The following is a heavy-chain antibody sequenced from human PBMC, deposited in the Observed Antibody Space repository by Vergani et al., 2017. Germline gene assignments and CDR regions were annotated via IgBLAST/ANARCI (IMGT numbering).Heavy chain of an antibody. CDR1: GYTFTSYG. Sequence: QVQLVQSGAEVKKPGASVKVSCKASGYTFTSYGISWVRQAPGQGLEWMGWISAYNGNTNYAQKLQGRGTMTTDTSTSTAYRELRSLRSDDTAVYYCSRVVPRRYSYVYYYGMDVWGQGTTVTVSS. CDR3: SRVVPRRYSYVYYYGMDV. CDR2: ISAYNGNT. V-gene: IGHV1-18*01. D-gene: IGHD5-18*01. J-gene: IGHJ6*02.